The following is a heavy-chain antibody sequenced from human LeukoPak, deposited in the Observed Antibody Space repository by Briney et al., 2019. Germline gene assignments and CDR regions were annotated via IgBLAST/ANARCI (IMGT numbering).Heavy chain of an antibody. J-gene: IGHJ4*02. Sequence: GASVKVSCKASGYTFTGYYMHGVGQAPGQGREGMGGINPNSGGTNDAQKFPGRLTTSRHTSISTDYMELSRLRSDDTAVYYCAYDSSGYYLYYFDYWGQGTLVTVSS. CDR1: GYTFTGYY. CDR2: INPNSGGT. V-gene: IGHV1-2*02. CDR3: AYDSSGYYLYYFDY. D-gene: IGHD3-22*01.